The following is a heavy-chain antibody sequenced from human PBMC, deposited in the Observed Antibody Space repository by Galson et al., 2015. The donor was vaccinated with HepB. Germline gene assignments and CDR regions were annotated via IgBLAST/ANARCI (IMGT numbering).Heavy chain of an antibody. CDR3: ARRRGSGGRRHDAFDI. V-gene: IGHV3-11*03. Sequence: SLRLSCAASGFTFSDYYMSWIRQAPGKGLEWVSYISSSSSYTNYADSVKGRFTISRDNAKNSLYLQMNSLRAEDTAVYYCARRRGSGGRRHDAFDIWGQGTMVTVSS. CDR1: GFTFSDYY. J-gene: IGHJ3*02. CDR2: ISSSSSYT. D-gene: IGHD2-15*01.